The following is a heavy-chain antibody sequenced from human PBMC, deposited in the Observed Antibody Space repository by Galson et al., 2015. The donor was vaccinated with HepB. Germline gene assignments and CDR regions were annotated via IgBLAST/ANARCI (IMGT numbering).Heavy chain of an antibody. CDR1: GFTFSSYS. J-gene: IGHJ6*02. V-gene: IGHV3-21*01. CDR3: ARFRNDFWSGYQYYYYYGMDV. Sequence: SLRLSCAASGFTFSSYSMNWVRQAPGKGLEWVSSISSSSSYIYYADSVKGRFTISRDNAKNSLYLQMNSLRAEDTAVYYCARFRNDFWSGYQYYYYYGMDVWGQGTTVTVSS. CDR2: ISSSSSYI. D-gene: IGHD3-3*01.